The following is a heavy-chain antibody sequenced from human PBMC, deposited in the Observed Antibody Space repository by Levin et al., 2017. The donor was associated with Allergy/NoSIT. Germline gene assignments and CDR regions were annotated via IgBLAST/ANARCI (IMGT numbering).Heavy chain of an antibody. CDR1: GDTLNNYG. J-gene: IGHJ4*02. D-gene: IGHD3-10*01. V-gene: IGHV1-69*05. Sequence: ASVKVSCKAPGDTLNNYGISWVRQAPGQGLEWMGVIVPILGTATYGQSFQGRVTITTDESTSTVYMELSSLTSEDTAVYYCARGGGITARPFEYWSQGSLVTVSS. CDR2: IVPILGTA. CDR3: ARGGGITARPFEY.